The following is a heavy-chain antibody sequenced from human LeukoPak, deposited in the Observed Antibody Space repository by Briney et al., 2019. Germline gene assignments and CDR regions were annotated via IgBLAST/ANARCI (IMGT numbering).Heavy chain of an antibody. CDR3: AKEEVPNDY. J-gene: IGHJ4*02. CDR1: GFTFSRSA. V-gene: IGHV3-23*01. CDR2: ISISGEAT. D-gene: IGHD2-2*01. Sequence: PGGSLRLSCEVSGFTFSRSAMSWVCQAPGKGLEWVSGISISGEATYYAESVRGRFTISRDNSKNTVYLQMYSLRVEDTAVYYCAKEEVPNDYWGQGTLVTVSS.